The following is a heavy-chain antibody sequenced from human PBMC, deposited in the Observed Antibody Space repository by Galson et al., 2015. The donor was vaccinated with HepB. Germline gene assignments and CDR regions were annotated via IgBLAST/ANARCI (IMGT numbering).Heavy chain of an antibody. D-gene: IGHD1-26*01. CDR1: GGTFSSYA. CDR2: IVPVLDVA. Sequence: SVKVSCKASGGTFSSYAISWVRQAPGQGLEWMGRIVPVLDVANYAQSFQGRVTITADKSTNTAYMELSRLRSEDTAVYYCARARDPGTYLYYYYGKDVWGQGTTVTVSS. CDR3: ARARDPGTYLYYYYGKDV. V-gene: IGHV1-69*04. J-gene: IGHJ6*02.